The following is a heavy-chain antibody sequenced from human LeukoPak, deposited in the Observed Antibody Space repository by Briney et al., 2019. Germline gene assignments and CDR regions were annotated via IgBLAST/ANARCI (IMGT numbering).Heavy chain of an antibody. D-gene: IGHD3-16*01. J-gene: IGHJ3*02. CDR2: IYYGGST. V-gene: IGHV4-59*12. Sequence: SETLSLTCTVSGGSISSYYWSWIRQPPGKGLEWIGNIYYGGSTNYNPSLKSRVTISVDTSKNQFSLKLSSVTAADTAVYYCARSGYDYVWGSYAFDIWGQGTMVTVSS. CDR3: ARSGYDYVWGSYAFDI. CDR1: GGSISSYY.